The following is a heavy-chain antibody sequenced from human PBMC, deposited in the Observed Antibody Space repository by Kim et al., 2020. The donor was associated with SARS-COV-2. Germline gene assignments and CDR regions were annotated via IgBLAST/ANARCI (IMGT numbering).Heavy chain of an antibody. J-gene: IGHJ4*02. CDR1: GGTFSSYA. V-gene: IGHV1-69*13. CDR3: ARDGAYCGGDCYYGGGAY. Sequence: SVKVSCKASGGTFSSYAISWVRQAPGQGLEWMGGIIPIFGTANYAQKFQGRVTITADESTSTAYMELSSLRSEDTAVYYCARDGAYCGGDCYYGGGAYWGQGTLVTVSS. CDR2: IIPIFGTA. D-gene: IGHD2-21*02.